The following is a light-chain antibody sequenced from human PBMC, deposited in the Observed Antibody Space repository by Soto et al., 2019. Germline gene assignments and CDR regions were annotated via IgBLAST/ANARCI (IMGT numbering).Light chain of an antibody. V-gene: IGKV3-20*01. Sequence: EIVLTQSPGTLSLSPGESATLSSRPSESLRGSNLDWYQQKPGQAPRLIIFGASNRATGIPDRFSGSASGTEFTLTISRLEPEDFAVYYCQQYGSALPLTFGGGTRVETK. CDR1: ESLRGSN. CDR2: GAS. J-gene: IGKJ4*01. CDR3: QQYGSALPLT.